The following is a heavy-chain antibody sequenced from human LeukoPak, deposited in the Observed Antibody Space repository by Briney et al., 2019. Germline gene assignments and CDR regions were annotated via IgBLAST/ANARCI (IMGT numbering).Heavy chain of an antibody. CDR1: GFTFSNAW. Sequence: GGSLRLSCAASGFTFSNAWMSWVRQAPGKGLEWVGRIKSKTDGGTTDYAAPVKGRFTISRDDSKNTLYLQMNSLKTEDTAVYYCTTGTYYYGSGSYYNVPYNWFDPWGQGTLVTVSS. D-gene: IGHD3-10*01. J-gene: IGHJ5*02. CDR2: IKSKTDGGTT. CDR3: TTGTYYYGSGSYYNVPYNWFDP. V-gene: IGHV3-15*01.